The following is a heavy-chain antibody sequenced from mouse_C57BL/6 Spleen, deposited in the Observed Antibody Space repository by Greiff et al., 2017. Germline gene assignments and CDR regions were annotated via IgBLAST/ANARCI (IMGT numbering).Heavy chain of an antibody. Sequence: QVQLQQPGAELVMPGASVKVSCKASGYTFTSYWMHWVKQRPGQGLEWIGEIDPSNSYTIYNQKFKGKSTLTVDKSSSTAYMQLSSLTSEDSAVYYCARPDYDGSSYGYFEVWGTGTTVTASS. CDR1: GYTFTSYW. D-gene: IGHD1-1*01. CDR2: IDPSNSYT. V-gene: IGHV1-69*01. CDR3: ARPDYDGSSYGYFEV. J-gene: IGHJ1*03.